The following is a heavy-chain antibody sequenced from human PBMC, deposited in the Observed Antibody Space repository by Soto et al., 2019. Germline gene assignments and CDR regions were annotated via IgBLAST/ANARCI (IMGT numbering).Heavy chain of an antibody. J-gene: IGHJ4*02. CDR3: AFDVQTGVVYFDN. V-gene: IGHV1-69*02. CDR1: GGTFSTYT. Sequence: QVQLVQSGAEVERPGSSVKVSCKASGGTFSTYTISWVRQAPGQGLEWLGRIIPLFGLPNHAQKFQDRVTITADQSTDTAYLEMNSLRPEDTAVYYCAFDVQTGVVYFDNWGQGTLVTVSS. CDR2: IIPLFGLP. D-gene: IGHD2-21*01.